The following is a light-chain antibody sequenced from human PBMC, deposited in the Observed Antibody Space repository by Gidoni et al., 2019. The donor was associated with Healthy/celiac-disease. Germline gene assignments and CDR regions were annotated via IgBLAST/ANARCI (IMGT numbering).Light chain of an antibody. V-gene: IGKV3-20*01. CDR2: GAS. CDR3: QQYGSPWT. Sequence: EIVLTQSPGTLSLSPGERATHSCRASQSVSSSYLAWYQQKPGQAPRLLLYGASSRATGIPDRFSGSGSGTDFTLTLSRLEPEDFAVYYCQQYGSPWTFGQGTKVEIK. J-gene: IGKJ1*01. CDR1: QSVSSSY.